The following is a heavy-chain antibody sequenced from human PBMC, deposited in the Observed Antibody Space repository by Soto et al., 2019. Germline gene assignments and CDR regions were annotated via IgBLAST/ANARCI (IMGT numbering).Heavy chain of an antibody. Sequence: GGSLRLSCAASGFPFSSNSVNWVRQAPGKGLEWVSYITGSGTTTRYADSVKGQFTLSRDNAKNSLFLDMNSLTDEDTAVYYCARDLNWAFDHWGRGTLVTVSS. CDR3: ARDLNWAFDH. J-gene: IGHJ5*02. D-gene: IGHD1-1*01. CDR2: ITGSGTTT. CDR1: GFPFSSNS. V-gene: IGHV3-48*02.